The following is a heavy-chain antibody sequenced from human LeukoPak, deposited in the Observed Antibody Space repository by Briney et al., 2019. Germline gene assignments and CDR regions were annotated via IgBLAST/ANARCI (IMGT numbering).Heavy chain of an antibody. CDR2: ISWNSGSI. J-gene: IGHJ3*02. CDR3: AKDRRREGYSYGLYAFDI. V-gene: IGHV3-9*01. CDR1: GFTFDDYA. D-gene: IGHD5-18*01. Sequence: GGSLRLSCAASGFTFDDYAMHWVRQAPGKGLEWVSGISWNSGSIGYAGSVKGRFTISRDNAKNSLYLQMNSLRAEDTALYYCAKDRRREGYSYGLYAFDIWGQGTMVTVSS.